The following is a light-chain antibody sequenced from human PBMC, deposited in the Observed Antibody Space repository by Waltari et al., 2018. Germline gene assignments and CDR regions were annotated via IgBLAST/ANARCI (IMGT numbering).Light chain of an antibody. CDR3: QQDNSCPLT. V-gene: IGKV1-12*01. CDR1: QGISSW. Sequence: IQMTQSPSSVTASVRDRVTIPCRGSQGISSWLAWYEQKPGNDPKRLIYAASSLQSGVPARFSGSGARTDFALSISSLEPEDFGTYYCQQDNSCPLTFGGGSKVEIK. J-gene: IGKJ4*01. CDR2: AAS.